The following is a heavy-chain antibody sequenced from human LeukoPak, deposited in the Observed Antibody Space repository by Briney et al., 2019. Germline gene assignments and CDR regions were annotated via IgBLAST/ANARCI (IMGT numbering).Heavy chain of an antibody. CDR1: GGSISSGDYY. Sequence: MTSETLSLTCTVSGGSISSGDYYWGWIRQPPGKGLEWIGYIYYSGSTYYNPSLKSRVTISVDTSKNQFSLKLSSVTAADTAVYYCARDSDYYDSSGLTSDYWGQGTLVTVSS. J-gene: IGHJ4*02. CDR3: ARDSDYYDSSGLTSDY. CDR2: IYYSGST. V-gene: IGHV4-30-4*01. D-gene: IGHD3-22*01.